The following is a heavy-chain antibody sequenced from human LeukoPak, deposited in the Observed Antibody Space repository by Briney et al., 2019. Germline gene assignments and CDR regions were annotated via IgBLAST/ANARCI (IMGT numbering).Heavy chain of an antibody. J-gene: IGHJ4*02. CDR2: LNWNGDNT. CDR1: GFTFDDHG. CDR3: AREEGPYFDC. V-gene: IGHV3-20*04. Sequence: GGSLRLPCAASGFTFDDHGMSWVRQAPGKGLEWVSALNWNGDNTGYADSVKGRFTISRDNAKKSLYLQMNSLTAEDTAFYYCAREEGPYFDCWGQGTLVTVSS.